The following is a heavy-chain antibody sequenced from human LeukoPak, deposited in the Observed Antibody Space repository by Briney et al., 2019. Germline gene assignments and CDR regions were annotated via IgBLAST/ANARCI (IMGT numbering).Heavy chain of an antibody. Sequence: SETLFLTCTVSGGSISSSSYYWGWIRQPPGKGLEWIGSIYYSGSTYYNPSLKSRVTISVDTSKNQFSLKLSSVTAADTAVYYCARRRYDYVWGSYRYTSYYFDYWGQGTLVTVSS. CDR1: GGSISSSSYY. D-gene: IGHD3-16*02. CDR3: ARRRYDYVWGSYRYTSYYFDY. J-gene: IGHJ4*02. CDR2: IYYSGST. V-gene: IGHV4-39*01.